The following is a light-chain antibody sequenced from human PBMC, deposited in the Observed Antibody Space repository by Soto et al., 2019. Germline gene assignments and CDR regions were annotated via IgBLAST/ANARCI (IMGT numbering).Light chain of an antibody. Sequence: DIQMTQSPSSLSVSVGDRVTITCRASQSIGGFLNWYQQKLGKAPKLLIYAASRLQSGVPSRFSGSGSGTDFALTMSSVQPEDFATYSFQQRYSTPLSFGGGTKVDIK. V-gene: IGKV1-39*01. CDR1: QSIGGF. CDR3: QQRYSTPLS. J-gene: IGKJ4*01. CDR2: AAS.